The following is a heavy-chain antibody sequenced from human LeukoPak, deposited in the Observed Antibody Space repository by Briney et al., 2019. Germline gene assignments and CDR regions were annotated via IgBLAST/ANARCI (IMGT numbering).Heavy chain of an antibody. D-gene: IGHD3-22*01. CDR3: AREGGYYDHNYYYYYGMDV. CDR2: ISSSGSTI. CDR1: GFTFSSHE. J-gene: IGHJ6*02. Sequence: GGSLRLSCAASGFTFSSHEMNWVRQAPGKGLEWVSYISSSGSTIYYADSVKGRFTISRDNAKNSLYLQMNSLRAEDTAVYYCAREGGYYDHNYYYYYGMDVWGQGTTVTVSS. V-gene: IGHV3-48*03.